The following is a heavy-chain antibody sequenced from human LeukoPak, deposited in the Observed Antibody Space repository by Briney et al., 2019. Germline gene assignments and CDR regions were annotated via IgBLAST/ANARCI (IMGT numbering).Heavy chain of an antibody. CDR2: IYGGDNR. D-gene: IGHD2-2*01. Sequence: GGSLRLSCAASGFTFSSAYVSWVHQAPGKGLEWVSSIYGGDNREYSDSVKGRFTISRDDSKNTVSLQMSSLRVEDTAVYYCARGPTVSSTWDYWGQGTLVTVSP. CDR3: ARGPTVSSTWDY. J-gene: IGHJ4*02. V-gene: IGHV3-53*01. CDR1: GFTFSSAY.